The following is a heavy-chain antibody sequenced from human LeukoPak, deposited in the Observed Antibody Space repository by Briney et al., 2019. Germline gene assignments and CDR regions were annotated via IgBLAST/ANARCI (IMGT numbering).Heavy chain of an antibody. Sequence: PSETLSLTCAVSGGSISSSNWWSWVRQPPGKGLEWIGEIYHSGSTNYSPSLKSRVTISIDKSKNQFSLKLTSVTVADTAVYYCASRLRHLLGYWGQGNLVTVSS. CDR1: GGSISSSNW. CDR3: ASRLRHLLGY. D-gene: IGHD3-16*01. J-gene: IGHJ4*02. V-gene: IGHV4-4*02. CDR2: IYHSGST.